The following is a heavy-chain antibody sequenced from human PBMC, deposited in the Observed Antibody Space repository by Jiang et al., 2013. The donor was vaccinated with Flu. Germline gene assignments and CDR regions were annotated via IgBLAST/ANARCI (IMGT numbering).Heavy chain of an antibody. Sequence: LLKPSETLSLTCAVYGGSFSGYYWSWIRQPPGTGLEWIGEINPSGSTNYNPSLNSRVTISVDRSKNQFSLKLTSVTAADTAVYYCARGEEYQLPIYRRQGFDPWGQGTLVTVSS. D-gene: IGHD2-2*01. CDR3: ARGEEYQLPIYRRQGFDP. CDR1: GGSFSGYY. J-gene: IGHJ5*02. CDR2: INPSGST. V-gene: IGHV4-34*01.